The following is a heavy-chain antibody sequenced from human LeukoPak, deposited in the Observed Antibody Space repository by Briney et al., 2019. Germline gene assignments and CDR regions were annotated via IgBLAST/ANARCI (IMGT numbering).Heavy chain of an antibody. CDR1: GGSFSGYY. D-gene: IGHD6-19*01. J-gene: IGHJ6*03. CDR2: INHSGST. V-gene: IGHV4-34*01. Sequence: SETLSLTCAVYGGSFSGYYWSWIRQPPGKGLEWIGEINHSGSTNYNPSLKSRVTISVDTSKNQFSLKLSSVTAADTAVYYCAKRSSGWDNSYYYYYYMDVWGKGTTVTVSS. CDR3: AKRSSGWDNSYYYYYYMDV.